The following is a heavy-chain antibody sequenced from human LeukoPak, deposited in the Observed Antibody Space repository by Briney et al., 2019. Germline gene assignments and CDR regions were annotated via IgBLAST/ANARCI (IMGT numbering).Heavy chain of an antibody. CDR3: AKDPLGAFGY. Sequence: GGSLRLSCLGSGFTFSTYWMSWVRQAPGKGLEWVANIMQDGSEKNYVDSVKGRFTISRDNARNSLYLQMNSLRAEDTAVYYCAKDPLGAFGYWGQGTLVTVSS. J-gene: IGHJ4*02. D-gene: IGHD1-26*01. V-gene: IGHV3-7*03. CDR1: GFTFSTYW. CDR2: IMQDGSEK.